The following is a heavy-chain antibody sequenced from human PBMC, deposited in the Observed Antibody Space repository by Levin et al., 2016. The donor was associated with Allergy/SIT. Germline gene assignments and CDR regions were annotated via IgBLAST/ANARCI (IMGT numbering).Heavy chain of an antibody. J-gene: IGHJ4*02. Sequence: ASVKVSCKASNYVFTNFGISWVRQTPGQGLEWMGWVSAYTGDTHYAQKFQGRVTMTTDTSTTTAYMELRGLRSDDTAIYFCARDKTRGYSSSADWGQGTLVTVSS. D-gene: IGHD5-18*01. CDR2: VSAYTGDT. CDR3: ARDKTRGYSSSAD. CDR1: NYVFTNFG. V-gene: IGHV1-18*04.